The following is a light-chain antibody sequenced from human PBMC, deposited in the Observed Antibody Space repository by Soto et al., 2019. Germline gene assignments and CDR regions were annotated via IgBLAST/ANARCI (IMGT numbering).Light chain of an antibody. CDR3: QQYYTYPLA. CDR2: AAS. J-gene: IGKJ1*01. V-gene: IGKV1-8*01. Sequence: AIRMTQSPSSISAFTGDRVTITCRASQPISTYLAWYQQKPWAAPTLLIYAASTFNSGVPSRFSGSGSGTDFTLTISCLQSEDFAAYFCQQYYTYPLAFGQGTKVEFK. CDR1: QPISTY.